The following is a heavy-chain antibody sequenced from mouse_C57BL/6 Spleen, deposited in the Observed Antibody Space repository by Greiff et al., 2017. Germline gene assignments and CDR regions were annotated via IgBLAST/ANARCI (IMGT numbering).Heavy chain of an antibody. CDR1: GFNIKDYY. CDR2: IDPEDGET. D-gene: IGHD1-1*01. CDR3: ARLEYYGVGAMDY. V-gene: IGHV14-2*01. J-gene: IGHJ4*01. Sequence: VQLQQSGAELVKPGASVKLSCTASGFNIKDYYMHWVKQRTEQGLEWIGRIDPEDGETKYAPKFQGKATITAYTSSNTAYLQLSSLTSEDTAVYYCARLEYYGVGAMDYWGQGTSVTVSS.